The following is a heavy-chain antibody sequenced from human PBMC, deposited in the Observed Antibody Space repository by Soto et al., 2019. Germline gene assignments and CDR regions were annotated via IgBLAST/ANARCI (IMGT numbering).Heavy chain of an antibody. CDR2: IYHSGST. V-gene: IGHV4-59*12. J-gene: IGHJ6*02. CDR1: GGSISSYY. CDR3: ARVSGSYYYGMDV. Sequence: PSETLSVTCTVSGGSISSYYWSWIRQPPGKGLEWIGYIYHSGSTNFNPSLKSRVTISVDKSKNQFSLKLNSVTAADTAVYYCARVSGSYYYGMDVWGQGTTVTVSS.